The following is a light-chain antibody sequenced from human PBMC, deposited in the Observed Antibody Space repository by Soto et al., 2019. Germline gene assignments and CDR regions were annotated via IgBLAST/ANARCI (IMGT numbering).Light chain of an antibody. V-gene: IGLV2-23*01. CDR3: CSYAGSSTYV. CDR1: SSDVGSYNL. Sequence: QPALTQPASVSVYLAEWTTISCTGTSSDVGSYNLVSWYQQHPGKAPKLMIYEGSKRPSGVSNRFSGSKSGNTASLTISGLQAEDEADYYCCSYAGSSTYVFGTGTKVTVL. CDR2: EGS. J-gene: IGLJ1*01.